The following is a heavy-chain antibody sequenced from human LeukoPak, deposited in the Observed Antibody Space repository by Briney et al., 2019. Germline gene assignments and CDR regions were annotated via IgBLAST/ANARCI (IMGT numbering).Heavy chain of an antibody. V-gene: IGHV3-7*01. J-gene: IGHJ5*02. CDR1: GFTFSSYW. Sequence: GGSLRLSCAASGFTFSSYWMSWVRQAPGKGLEWVANIKKDGSEKKYVDSVKGRFTISRDNADNSLYLQMSSLRAEDTALYYCVREGGSGWYSGWFDPWGRGTLVTVSS. CDR3: VREGGSGWYSGWFDP. D-gene: IGHD6-19*01. CDR2: IKKDGSEK.